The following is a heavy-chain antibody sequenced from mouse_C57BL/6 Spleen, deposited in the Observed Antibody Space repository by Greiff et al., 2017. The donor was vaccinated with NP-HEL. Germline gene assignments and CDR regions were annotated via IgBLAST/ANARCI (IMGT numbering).Heavy chain of an antibody. V-gene: IGHV5-4*03. CDR3: AAMVTTRAWFAY. D-gene: IGHD2-2*01. CDR1: GFTFSSYA. CDR2: ISDGGSYT. Sequence: EVKLVESGGGLVKPGGSLKLSCAASGFTFSSYAMSWVRQTPEKRLEWVATISDGGSYTYYPDNVKGRFTISRDNAKNNLYLQMSHLKSEDTAMYYCAAMVTTRAWFAYWGQGTLVTVSA. J-gene: IGHJ3*01.